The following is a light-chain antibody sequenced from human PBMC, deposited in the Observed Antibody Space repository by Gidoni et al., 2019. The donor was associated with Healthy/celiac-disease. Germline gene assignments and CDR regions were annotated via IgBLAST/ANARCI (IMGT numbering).Light chain of an antibody. J-gene: IGLJ2*01. V-gene: IGLV2-14*01. CDR1: SSHVGGYNY. Sequence: QSALTQPASVSGSPGQSITISCTGTSSHVGGYNYVSWSQQHPGKAPKLMIYEVSNRPSGVSNRFSGSKSGNTASLTISGLQAEDEADYYCSSYTSSSTQVFGGGTKLTVL. CDR2: EVS. CDR3: SSYTSSSTQV.